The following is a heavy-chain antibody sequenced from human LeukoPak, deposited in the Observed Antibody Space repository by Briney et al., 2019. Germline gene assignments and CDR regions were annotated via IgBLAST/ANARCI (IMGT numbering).Heavy chain of an antibody. J-gene: IGHJ3*02. Sequence: SETLSLTGTVSDGSISSSYWSWIRQPPGKGLEWIGDIYYSGSTNYNPSLKSRVTISVDTSKNQFSLKLSSVTAADTAVYYCARKLSSSWYEDAFDIWGQGTMVTVSS. CDR1: DGSISSSY. V-gene: IGHV4-59*01. D-gene: IGHD6-13*01. CDR3: ARKLSSSWYEDAFDI. CDR2: IYYSGST.